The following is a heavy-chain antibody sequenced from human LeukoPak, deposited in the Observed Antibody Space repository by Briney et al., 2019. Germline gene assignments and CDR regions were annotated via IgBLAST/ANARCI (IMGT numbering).Heavy chain of an antibody. CDR1: GFTFSSYA. V-gene: IGHV3-30-3*01. Sequence: GGSLRLSCAASGFTFSSYAMHWVRQAPGKGLEWVAVISYDGSNKYYADSVKGRFTISRDNSKNTLYLQMNSLRAEDTAVYYCARGAIVVVPAFDAFDIWGQGTMVTVSS. D-gene: IGHD2-2*01. J-gene: IGHJ3*02. CDR3: ARGAIVVVPAFDAFDI. CDR2: ISYDGSNK.